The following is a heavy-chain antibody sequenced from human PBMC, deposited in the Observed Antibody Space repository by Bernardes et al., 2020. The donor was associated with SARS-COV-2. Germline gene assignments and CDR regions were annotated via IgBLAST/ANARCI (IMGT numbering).Heavy chain of an antibody. D-gene: IGHD3-9*01. CDR1: GFTFRTYG. CDR2: ISNDGSNT. J-gene: IGHJ5*02. CDR3: AKENSDDILTGYDL. V-gene: IGHV3-30*18. Sequence: GGSLRLSCAASGFTFRTYGMHWVRQAPGKGLEWVAVISNDGSNTYYADSVKGRFTISRDNSMNTLFLQMDSLRAEDTALYYCAKENSDDILTGYDLWGQGSLVTVSS.